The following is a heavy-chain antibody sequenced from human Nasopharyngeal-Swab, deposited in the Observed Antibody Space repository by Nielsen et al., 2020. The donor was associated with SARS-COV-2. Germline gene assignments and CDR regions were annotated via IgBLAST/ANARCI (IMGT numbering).Heavy chain of an antibody. D-gene: IGHD6-19*01. CDR2: IFSNDEK. CDR1: GFSLSNARMG. Sequence: SGPTLVIPTETLTLTCTVSGFSLSNARMGVSWIRQPPGKVLEWLAHIFSNDEKSYSTSLKSRLTISKDTSKSQVVLTMTNMDPVDTATYYCARIPVGYSSGWIFAFDIWGQGTMVTVSS. V-gene: IGHV2-26*01. CDR3: ARIPVGYSSGWIFAFDI. J-gene: IGHJ3*02.